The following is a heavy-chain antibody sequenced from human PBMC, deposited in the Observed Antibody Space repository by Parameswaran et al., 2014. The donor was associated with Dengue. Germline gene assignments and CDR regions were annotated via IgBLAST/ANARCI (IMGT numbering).Heavy chain of an antibody. D-gene: IGHD2-15*01. V-gene: IGHV3-23*01. J-gene: IGHJ6*03. Sequence: GESLKISCAASGFTFSSYAMSWVRQAPGKGLEWVSSIRGSGGSTYYADSVKGRFTISRDNSKNTLYLQLNGLRADDTAVYFCAKGGVVGGYHYYYVDVWGKGTTVTVSS. CDR1: GFTFSSYA. CDR2: IRGSGGST. CDR3: AKGGVVGGYHYYYVDV.